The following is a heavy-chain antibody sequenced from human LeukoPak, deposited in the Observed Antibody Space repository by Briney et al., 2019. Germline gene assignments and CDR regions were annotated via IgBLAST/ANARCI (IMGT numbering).Heavy chain of an antibody. V-gene: IGHV3-23*01. J-gene: IGHJ6*03. D-gene: IGHD6-19*01. CDR2: ISGSGDGT. CDR1: GFTFSNYA. CDR3: AKVGAVGTRFYYYYMDV. Sequence: PGGSLRLSCAASGFTFSNYAMRWVRQAPGKGLEWVSAISGSGDGTNYADSVKGRFTISRDNSKNTLYLEMNSLRAEDTAVYYCAKVGAVGTRFYYYYMDVWGKGTTGTVSS.